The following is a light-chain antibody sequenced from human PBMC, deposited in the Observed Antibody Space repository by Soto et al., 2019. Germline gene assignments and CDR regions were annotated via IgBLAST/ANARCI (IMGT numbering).Light chain of an antibody. CDR1: SSDVGAYYS. CDR2: GVT. V-gene: IGLV2-14*01. CDR3: SSYTSGSSHYV. J-gene: IGLJ1*01. Sequence: QSGLTQPASVSGSPGQSITISCTGTSSDVGAYYSVSWYQHHPGKAPKLIIYGVTNRPSGVSNRFSGSKSGNTASLTISGLQAEDEADYHCSSYTSGSSHYVFGTGTKVTVL.